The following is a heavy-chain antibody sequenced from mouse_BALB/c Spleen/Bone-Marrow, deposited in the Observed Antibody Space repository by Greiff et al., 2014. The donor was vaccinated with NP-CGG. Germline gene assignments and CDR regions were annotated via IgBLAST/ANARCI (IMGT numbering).Heavy chain of an antibody. V-gene: IGHV14-3*02. D-gene: IGHD1-1*02. CDR2: IDPANGIH. Sequence: VHVKQSGAELVKPGASVKLSCTASGFNIKDTFMHWMKQRPEQGLEWNGRIDPANGIHKYDPKFQGKATITTDTSSNTAYLQLSSLTSEDTAVYYCASPGSYEGGAMDYWGQGTSVTVSS. CDR1: GFNIKDTF. J-gene: IGHJ4*01. CDR3: ASPGSYEGGAMDY.